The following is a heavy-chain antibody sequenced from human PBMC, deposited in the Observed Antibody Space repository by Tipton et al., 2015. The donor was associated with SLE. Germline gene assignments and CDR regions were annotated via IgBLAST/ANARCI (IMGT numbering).Heavy chain of an antibody. CDR3: ARESIAAAGPFDY. V-gene: IGHV4-61*02. Sequence: TLSLTCPVSGGSISSSSYYWGWIRQPPGKGLGWIGRVYTSGSTNYNPSLKSRVTISVDTSKNQFSLKLSSVTAADTAVYYCARESIAAAGPFDYWGQGTLVTVSS. J-gene: IGHJ4*02. CDR1: GGSISSSSYY. D-gene: IGHD6-13*01. CDR2: VYTSGST.